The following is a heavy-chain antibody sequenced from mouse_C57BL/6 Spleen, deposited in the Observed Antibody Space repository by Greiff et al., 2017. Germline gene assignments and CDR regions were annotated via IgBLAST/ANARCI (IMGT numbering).Heavy chain of an antibody. CDR1: GFTFSSYA. CDR3: ARAPRIITTVGYFDY. CDR2: ISDGGSYT. J-gene: IGHJ2*01. Sequence: DVQLVESGGGLVKPGGSLKLSCAASGFTFSSYAMSWVRQTPEKRLEWVATISDGGSYTYYPDNVKGRFTISRYNAKNNLYLQMSHLKSEDTAMYYCARAPRIITTVGYFDYWGQGTTLTVSS. V-gene: IGHV5-4*01. D-gene: IGHD1-1*01.